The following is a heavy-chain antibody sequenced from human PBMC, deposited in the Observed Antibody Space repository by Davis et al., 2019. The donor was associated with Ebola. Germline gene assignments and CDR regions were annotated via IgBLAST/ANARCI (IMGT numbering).Heavy chain of an antibody. D-gene: IGHD2-21*01. V-gene: IGHV4-59*08. J-gene: IGHJ2*01. Sequence: MPSGTLSLTCTVSGGSISSYYWSWIRQPPGKGLEWIGYIYYSGSTNYNPSLKSRVTISVDTSKNQFSLKLSSVTAADTAVYYCARPGDNWYFDLWGRGTLVTVSS. CDR1: GGSISSYY. CDR2: IYYSGST. CDR3: ARPGDNWYFDL.